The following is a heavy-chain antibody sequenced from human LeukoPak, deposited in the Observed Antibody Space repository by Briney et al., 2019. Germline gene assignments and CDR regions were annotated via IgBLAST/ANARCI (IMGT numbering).Heavy chain of an antibody. D-gene: IGHD3-9*01. CDR3: ARGAYYDILTGYSGAFDI. J-gene: IGHJ3*02. V-gene: IGHV4-34*01. CDR2: INHSGST. Sequence: SKTLSLTCAVYIGSFSGYYWSWIRQPPGKGLEWIGEINHSGSTNYNPSLKSRVTISVDTSKNQFSLKLSSVTAADTAVYYCARGAYYDILTGYSGAFDIWGQGTMVTVSS. CDR1: IGSFSGYY.